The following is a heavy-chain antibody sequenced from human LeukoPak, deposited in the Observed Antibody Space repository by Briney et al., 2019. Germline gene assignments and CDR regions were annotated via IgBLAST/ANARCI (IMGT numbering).Heavy chain of an antibody. J-gene: IGHJ4*02. D-gene: IGHD1-26*01. CDR3: ARVSVGAYYFDY. CDR2: INSDGSTT. CDR1: RFTFSSYW. Sequence: PGGSLRLSCAASRFTFSSYWMHWVRQAPGKGLVWVSRINSDGSTTSYADSVKGQFTISRDNAKNTLYLQMNSLRAEDTAVYYCARVSVGAYYFDYWGQGTLVTVSS. V-gene: IGHV3-74*01.